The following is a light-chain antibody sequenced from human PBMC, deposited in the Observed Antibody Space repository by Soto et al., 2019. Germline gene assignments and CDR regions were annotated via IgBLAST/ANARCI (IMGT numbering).Light chain of an antibody. V-gene: IGKV3-20*01. CDR2: GAS. CDR3: QHYGSSPWT. Sequence: EIVLTQSPGTLSLSPGERXTLSCRASQTVSSYLAWYQQKPGQAPRLLIYGASNRATGIPDRFSGSGSGTDFTLTISRLEPEDFAVYYCQHYGSSPWTFGQGTKVEIK. CDR1: QTVSSY. J-gene: IGKJ1*01.